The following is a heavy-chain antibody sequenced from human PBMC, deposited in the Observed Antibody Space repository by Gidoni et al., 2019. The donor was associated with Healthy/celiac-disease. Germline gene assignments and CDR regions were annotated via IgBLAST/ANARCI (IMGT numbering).Heavy chain of an antibody. V-gene: IGHV1-58*01. CDR2: IVVGSGNT. Sequence: QMQLVQSGPEVKKPGTSVKVSCKASRFTFTSSAVQWVRQARGQRLEWIGWIVVGSGNTNYAQKFQERVTITRDMSTSTAYMELSSLRSEDTAVYYCAVNFWSGYYSYGMDVWGQGTTVTVSS. D-gene: IGHD3-3*01. CDR3: AVNFWSGYYSYGMDV. J-gene: IGHJ6*02. CDR1: RFTFTSSA.